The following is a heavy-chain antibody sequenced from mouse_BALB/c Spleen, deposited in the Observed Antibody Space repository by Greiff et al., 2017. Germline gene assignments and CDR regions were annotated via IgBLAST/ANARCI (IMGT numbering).Heavy chain of an antibody. V-gene: IGHV1-9*01. J-gene: IGHJ3*01. CDR3: ARLLLPFAY. CDR2: ILPGSGST. D-gene: IGHD2-3*01. Sequence: VQLQQSGAELMKPGASVKISCKATGYTFSSYWIEWVKQRPGHGLEWIGEILPGSGSTNYNEKFKGKATFTADTSSNTAYMQLSSLTSEDSAVYYCARLLLPFAYWGQGTLVTVSA. CDR1: GYTFSSYW.